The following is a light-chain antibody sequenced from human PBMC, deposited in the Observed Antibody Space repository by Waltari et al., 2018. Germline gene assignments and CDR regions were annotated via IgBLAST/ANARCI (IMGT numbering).Light chain of an antibody. CDR1: SGDFGSSTS. CDR2: DVS. CDR3: SSSTGYSLV. V-gene: IGLV2-14*03. Sequence: QSALTQTASVSGSPGQSITISCTSASGDFGSSTSFFWYQQHPGRAPKLLTSDVSDRPPGISYRFSASKSGNTASLAISNLQADDEADYYCSSSTGYSLVFGGGTKLTVL. J-gene: IGLJ2*01.